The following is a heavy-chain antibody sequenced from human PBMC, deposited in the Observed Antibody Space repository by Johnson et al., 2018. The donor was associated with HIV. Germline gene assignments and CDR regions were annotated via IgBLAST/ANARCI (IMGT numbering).Heavy chain of an antibody. CDR3: ARGGPFHAFDI. CDR1: GFSFSRYW. V-gene: IGHV3-74*02. Sequence: VQLVESGGGLVQPGGSLRLSCAASGFSFSRYWMHWVRQAPGKGLVWVSRIDGDGSSITYADFVKGRFTISRDNAKNILYLQMNSLRADDTAVYYCARGGPFHAFDIWGHGTTVTVSS. D-gene: IGHD2-21*01. J-gene: IGHJ3*02. CDR2: IDGDGSSI.